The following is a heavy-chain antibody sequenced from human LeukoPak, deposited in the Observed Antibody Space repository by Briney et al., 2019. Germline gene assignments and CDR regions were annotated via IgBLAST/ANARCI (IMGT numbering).Heavy chain of an antibody. CDR3: ASLSADYYDSSGYYADY. J-gene: IGHJ4*02. V-gene: IGHV4-61*01. CDR1: GGSVSSGSYY. CDR2: IYYSGST. Sequence: PSETLSLTCTVSGGSVSSGSYYWSWIRQPPGKGLEWIGYIYYSGSTNYNPSLKSRVTISVDKSKNQFSLKLSSVTAADTAVYYCASLSADYYDSSGYYADYWGQGTLVTVSS. D-gene: IGHD3-22*01.